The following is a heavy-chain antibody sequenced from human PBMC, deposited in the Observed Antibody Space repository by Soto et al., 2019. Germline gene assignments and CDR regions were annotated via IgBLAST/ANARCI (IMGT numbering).Heavy chain of an antibody. Sequence: QVQLVQSGAEVKRPGSSVKVACKASGGTFSNYAINWVRQAPGHGLEWMGDIAPMFGKANYAQKFQGRVTITADEASNTTYMELSSLRSADTAVYYCAKMICSGGSCYSGWFDPWGQGTLVIVAS. V-gene: IGHV1-69*01. CDR1: GGTFSNYA. J-gene: IGHJ5*02. D-gene: IGHD2-15*01. CDR2: IAPMFGKA. CDR3: AKMICSGGSCYSGWFDP.